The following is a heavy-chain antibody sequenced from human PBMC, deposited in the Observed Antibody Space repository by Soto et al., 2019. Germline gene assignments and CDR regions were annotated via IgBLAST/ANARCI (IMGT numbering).Heavy chain of an antibody. D-gene: IGHD3-22*01. CDR1: GGTFSSYA. V-gene: IGHV1-69*06. CDR3: ARAWYYDSSGYYYTDGAFDI. CDR2: IIPIFGTA. Sequence: QVQLVQSGAEVKKHGSSVKVSCKASGGTFSSYAISWVRQAPGQGLEWMGGIIPIFGTANYAQKFQGRVTITADKSTSTAYMELSSLRSEDTAVYYCARAWYYDSSGYYYTDGAFDIWGQGTMVTVSS. J-gene: IGHJ3*02.